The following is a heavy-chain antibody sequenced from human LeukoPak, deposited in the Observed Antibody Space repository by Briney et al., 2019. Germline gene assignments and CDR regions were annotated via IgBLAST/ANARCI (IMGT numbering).Heavy chain of an antibody. Sequence: GRSLRLSCAPSGFTFSSYAIHWVRQAPGKGLGWVAVFSSVGWDKYYADSVKGRFTISKDNSRSTLYLQMNSLRAEETAVYYYARDHGIGAAGYYFGYWGQRTLGPGSS. D-gene: IGHD6-13*01. CDR1: GFTFSSYA. V-gene: IGHV3-30*04. CDR2: FSSVGWDK. J-gene: IGHJ4*02. CDR3: ARDHGIGAAGYYFGY.